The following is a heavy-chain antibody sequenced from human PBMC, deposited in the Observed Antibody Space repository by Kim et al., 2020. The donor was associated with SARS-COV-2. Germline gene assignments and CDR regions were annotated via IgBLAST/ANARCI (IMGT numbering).Heavy chain of an antibody. CDR3: TTALRGATDY. CDR1: GFTFSNYW. CDR2: IKQDGSQK. V-gene: IGHV3-7*03. Sequence: GGSLRLSCAASGFTFSNYWMNWVRQAPGKGLEWVANIKQDGSQKSYMDSVKGRFTISRDNAKNSLYLQMNSLRAEDTAVYYCTTALRGATDYWGQGTLVTVSS. J-gene: IGHJ4*02. D-gene: IGHD3-10*01.